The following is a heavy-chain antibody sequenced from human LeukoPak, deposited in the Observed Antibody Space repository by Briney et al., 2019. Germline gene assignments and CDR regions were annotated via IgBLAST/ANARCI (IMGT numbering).Heavy chain of an antibody. V-gene: IGHV5-51*01. CDR3: ARLQSYYFNY. D-gene: IGHD4-11*01. CDR2: IYPGDSDT. Sequence: GESLKISFKGFGYSFTNSWIGWVRRMPGKGLEWMGNIYPGDSDTRYSPSFQGQVTISADKSISTAYLQWSGLKASDTAMYYCARLQSYYFNYWGQGTLVTVSS. CDR1: GYSFTNSW. J-gene: IGHJ4*02.